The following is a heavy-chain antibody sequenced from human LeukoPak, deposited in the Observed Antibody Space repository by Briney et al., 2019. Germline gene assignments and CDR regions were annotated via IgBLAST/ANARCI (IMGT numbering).Heavy chain of an antibody. CDR3: VKDGSSSKYGSRDY. J-gene: IGHJ4*02. CDR2: ISSNGGST. Sequence: PGESLTLSCSAYGFTFSSYAMHWVRQPPGKGLEYVSAISSNGGSTYYADSVKGRFTISRDNSKNTLYLQMSSLRAEDTAVYYCVKDGSSSKYGSRDYWGQGTLVTVSS. V-gene: IGHV3-64D*09. CDR1: GFTFSSYA. D-gene: IGHD3-10*01.